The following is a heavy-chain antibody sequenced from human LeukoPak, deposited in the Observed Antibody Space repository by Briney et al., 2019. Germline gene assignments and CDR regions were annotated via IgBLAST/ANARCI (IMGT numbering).Heavy chain of an antibody. D-gene: IGHD6-19*01. Sequence: GGSLRLSCAASGFDFSTYSIDWVRQAPGKGLEWVSYISSSSSNIYHADAVKGRFTISRDNAKNSLHLQMNSLRAEDTAVYYCARVGRSGWTVDYWGQGTLVTVSS. CDR2: ISSSSSNI. CDR3: ARVGRSGWTVDY. CDR1: GFDFSTYS. V-gene: IGHV3-48*04. J-gene: IGHJ4*02.